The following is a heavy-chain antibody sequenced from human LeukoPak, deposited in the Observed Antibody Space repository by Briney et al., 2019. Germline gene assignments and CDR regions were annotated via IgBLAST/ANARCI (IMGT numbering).Heavy chain of an antibody. CDR2: INQDGSQK. CDR3: ARGVGSGSRLRAGDY. Sequence: GGSLRLSCAASGFTFGSCWMNWVRQTPGKGLEWVANINQDGSQKFYVDSVKGRFTISRDNANNSLYLQMNSLRAEDTAVYYCARGVGSGSRLRAGDYWGQGTLVTVSS. CDR1: GFTFGSCW. V-gene: IGHV3-7*04. J-gene: IGHJ4*02. D-gene: IGHD1-26*01.